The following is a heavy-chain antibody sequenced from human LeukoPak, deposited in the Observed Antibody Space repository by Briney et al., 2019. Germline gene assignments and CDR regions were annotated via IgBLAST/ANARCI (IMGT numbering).Heavy chain of an antibody. CDR1: GFTFSSYG. Sequence: PGRSLRLSCAASGFTFSSYGMHWVRQAPGKGLEWVAVISYDGSDKYYADSVKGRFTISRDNSKNTLYLQMNSLRAEDTAVYYCAREIAVAGTRSYTVVLDYWGQGTLVTVSS. CDR2: ISYDGSDK. V-gene: IGHV3-30*03. CDR3: AREIAVAGTRSYTVVLDY. D-gene: IGHD6-19*01. J-gene: IGHJ4*02.